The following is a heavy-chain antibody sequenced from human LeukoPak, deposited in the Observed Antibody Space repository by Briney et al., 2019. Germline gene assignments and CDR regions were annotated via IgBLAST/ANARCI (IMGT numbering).Heavy chain of an antibody. CDR2: ISSSGSSI. D-gene: IGHD2-2*01. Sequence: GGSLRLSCAASGFTFSDYYMSWIRQAPGKGLEWVSYISSSGSSIYYADSVKGRFTISRDNAKNSLYLQMNSLRAEDTAAYYCARGRCSSTSCYGFNWFDPWGQGTLVTVSS. CDR1: GFTFSDYY. V-gene: IGHV3-11*01. J-gene: IGHJ5*02. CDR3: ARGRCSSTSCYGFNWFDP.